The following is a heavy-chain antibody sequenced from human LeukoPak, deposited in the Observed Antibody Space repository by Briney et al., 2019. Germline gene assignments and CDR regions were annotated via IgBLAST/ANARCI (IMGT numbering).Heavy chain of an antibody. CDR3: ARLAVAGNVYYYYYYMDV. J-gene: IGHJ6*03. D-gene: IGHD6-19*01. CDR1: GFTFRNHL. V-gene: IGHV4-34*01. CDR2: INHSGST. Sequence: GSLRLSCAASGFTFRNHLMHWIRQPPGKGLEWIGEINHSGSTNYNPSLKSRVTISVDTSKNQFSLKLSSVTAADTAVYYCARLAVAGNVYYYYYYMDVWGKGTTVTISS.